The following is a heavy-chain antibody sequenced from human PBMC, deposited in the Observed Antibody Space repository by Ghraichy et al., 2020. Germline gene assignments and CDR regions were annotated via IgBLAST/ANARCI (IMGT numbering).Heavy chain of an antibody. J-gene: IGHJ4*02. CDR1: GASSSAYY. V-gene: IGHV4-34*01. CDR3: ARLSVTVTTMEFDY. CDR2: ISHDGGT. Sequence: ETLNISCNVNGASSSAYYWSWIRQPPGKGLEWIGEISHDGGTNYNASLKSRVTISRDTSKNQLSLRLISVTAADTAVYYCARLSVTVTTMEFDYWGQGTLVTVSS. D-gene: IGHD4-17*01.